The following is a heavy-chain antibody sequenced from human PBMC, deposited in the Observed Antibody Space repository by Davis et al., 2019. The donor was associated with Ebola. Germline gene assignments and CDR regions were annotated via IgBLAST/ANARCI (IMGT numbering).Heavy chain of an antibody. D-gene: IGHD2-15*01. Sequence: ASVKVSCKASGYTFTSYGISWVRQAPGQGLEWMGWISAYNGNTNYAQKLQGRVTMTTDTSTSTAYMELRSLRSDDTAVYYCARDLALGRLTCSGGSCYFDYWGQGTLVTVSS. V-gene: IGHV1-18*01. CDR1: GYTFTSYG. J-gene: IGHJ4*02. CDR2: ISAYNGNT. CDR3: ARDLALGRLTCSGGSCYFDY.